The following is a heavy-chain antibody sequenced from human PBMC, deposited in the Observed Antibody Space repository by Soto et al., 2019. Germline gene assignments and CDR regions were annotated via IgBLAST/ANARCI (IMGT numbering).Heavy chain of an antibody. Sequence: PSETLSLTCAVYGGSFSGYYWSWIRQPPGMGLEWIGEINRSGSTKYNPSLKSRVTISVDTSKNQFSLKLSSVTAADTAVYYCARSGDYAWFDPWGQGTLVTVSS. CDR3: ARSGDYAWFDP. J-gene: IGHJ5*02. V-gene: IGHV4-34*01. CDR1: GGSFSGYY. D-gene: IGHD4-17*01. CDR2: INRSGST.